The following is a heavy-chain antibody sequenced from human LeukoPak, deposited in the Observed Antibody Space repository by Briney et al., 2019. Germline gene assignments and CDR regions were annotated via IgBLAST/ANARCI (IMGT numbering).Heavy chain of an antibody. CDR2: MSSNDGST. CDR1: GFIFANFA. J-gene: IGHJ4*02. Sequence: GGSLRLSCAASGFIFANFAMSWVRQAPGKGLEWVSGMSSNDGSTYYADPVKGRFTISRDNSKNTLYLQMNSLRVEDTAVYYRAKGSGYKYGYLGYWGQGILVTVSS. V-gene: IGHV3-23*01. CDR3: AKGSGYKYGYLGY. D-gene: IGHD5-18*01.